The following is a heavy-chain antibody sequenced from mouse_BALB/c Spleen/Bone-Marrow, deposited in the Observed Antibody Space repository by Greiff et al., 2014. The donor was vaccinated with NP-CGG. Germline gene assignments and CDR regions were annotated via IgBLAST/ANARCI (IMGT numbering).Heavy chain of an antibody. Sequence: QGQLKESGPELVKPGALVEISCKASGYTFTSYDINWGKQRPGQGLEWIGWIYSGDGSTKDNEKFKGKATLTADKSSSTAYMQLSSLTSENSADYFCARSGGDSMDYWGQGTSVTVSS. CDR1: GYTFTSYD. CDR3: ARSGGDSMDY. CDR2: IYSGDGST. D-gene: IGHD2-13*01. J-gene: IGHJ4*01. V-gene: IGHV1S56*01.